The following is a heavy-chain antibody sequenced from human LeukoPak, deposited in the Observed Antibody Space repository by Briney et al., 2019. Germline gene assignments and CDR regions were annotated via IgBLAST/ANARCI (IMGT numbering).Heavy chain of an antibody. CDR2: IYYSGST. Sequence: SQTLSLTCTVSGGSISSGGYYWSWIRQHPGKGLEWIGYIYYSGSTYYNPSLKSRVTISVDTSKNQFSLKLSSVTAADTAVYYCARHQMGANTFDYWGQGTLVTVSS. CDR3: ARHQMGANTFDY. CDR1: GGSISSGGYY. V-gene: IGHV4-31*03. J-gene: IGHJ4*02. D-gene: IGHD1-26*01.